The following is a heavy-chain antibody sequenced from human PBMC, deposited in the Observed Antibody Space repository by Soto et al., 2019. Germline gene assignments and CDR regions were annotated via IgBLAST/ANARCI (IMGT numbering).Heavy chain of an antibody. V-gene: IGHV6-1*01. CDR1: GDSVSSNSAA. J-gene: IGHJ6*02. CDR2: TYYRSKWYN. CDR3: ARNPATYYDFWSGYSYGMDV. Sequence: SQTLSLTCAISGDSVSSNSAAWNWIRQSPSRGLEWLGRTYYRSKWYNDYAVSVKSRITINPDTSKNQFSLQLNSVTPEDTAVYYCARNPATYYDFWSGYSYGMDVWGQGTTVTVSS. D-gene: IGHD3-3*01.